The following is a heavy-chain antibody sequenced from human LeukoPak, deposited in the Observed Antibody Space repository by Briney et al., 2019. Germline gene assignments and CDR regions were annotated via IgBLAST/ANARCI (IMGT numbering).Heavy chain of an antibody. Sequence: SQSLSLTCTVSGASIRSGGYYWRWVRQHPGKGLEWIGYIYYSGSTYYNPSLKSRFTISLDTSKNQFSLKLSSVTAADTAVYYCASGLGINLDYWGQGTLVTVSS. J-gene: IGHJ4*02. V-gene: IGHV4-31*03. CDR1: GASIRSGGYY. CDR3: ASGLGINLDY. CDR2: IYYSGST. D-gene: IGHD7-27*01.